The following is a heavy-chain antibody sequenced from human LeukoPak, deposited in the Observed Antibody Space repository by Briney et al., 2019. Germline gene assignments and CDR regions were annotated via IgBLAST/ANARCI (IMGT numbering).Heavy chain of an antibody. Sequence: GGSLRLSCVASGFTFSISWVTWVRQAPGKGLEWVANIEKHGNKKYYVDYVKGRFAISIDYASNSVFLQMESLRAEDTSVYYCARDAGWGYYDLWGQGTPVTVSS. V-gene: IGHV3-7*01. CDR2: IEKHGNKK. J-gene: IGHJ4*02. D-gene: IGHD1-26*01. CDR3: ARDAGWGYYDL. CDR1: GFTFSISW.